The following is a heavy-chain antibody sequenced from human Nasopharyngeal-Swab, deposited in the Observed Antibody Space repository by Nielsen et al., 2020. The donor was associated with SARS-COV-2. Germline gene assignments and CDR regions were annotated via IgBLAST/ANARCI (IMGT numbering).Heavy chain of an antibody. J-gene: IGHJ4*02. D-gene: IGHD6-19*01. Sequence: WIRQPPGKGLEWIGYIYYSGSTNYNPSLKSRVTISVDTSKNQFSLKLISVTAADTAVYYCARGDSSGWAFDYWGQGTLVTVSS. CDR2: IYYSGST. V-gene: IGHV4-59*08. CDR3: ARGDSSGWAFDY.